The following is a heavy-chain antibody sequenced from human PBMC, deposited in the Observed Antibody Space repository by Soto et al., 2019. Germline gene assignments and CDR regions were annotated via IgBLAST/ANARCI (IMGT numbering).Heavy chain of an antibody. D-gene: IGHD6-13*01. CDR2: INPNSGGT. V-gene: IGHV1-2*04. CDR1: GYTFTGYY. J-gene: IGHJ6*02. CDR3: ARDQHDSSSWYIGRNYYYYGMDV. Sequence: GASVKVSCKASGYTFTGYYMHWVRQAPGQGLEWMGWINPNSGGTNYAQKFQGWVTMTRDTSISTAYMELSRLRSDDTAVYYCARDQHDSSSWYIGRNYYYYGMDVWGQGTTVTVSS.